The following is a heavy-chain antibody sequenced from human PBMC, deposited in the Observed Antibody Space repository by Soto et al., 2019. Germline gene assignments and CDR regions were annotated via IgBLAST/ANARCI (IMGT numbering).Heavy chain of an antibody. J-gene: IGHJ4*02. CDR1: GGTFSSYT. CDR3: ARDAGLWELLEPVDY. CDR2: IIPIFGTA. Sequence: SVKVSCKASGGTFSSYTISWVRQAPGQGLEWMGGIIPIFGTANYAQKFQGRVTITADESTSTAYMELSSLRSDDTAVYYCARDAGLWELLEPVDYWGQGTLVTVSS. D-gene: IGHD1-26*01. V-gene: IGHV1-69*13.